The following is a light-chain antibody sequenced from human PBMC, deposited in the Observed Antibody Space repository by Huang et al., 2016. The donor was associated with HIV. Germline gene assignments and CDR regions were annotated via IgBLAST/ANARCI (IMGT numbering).Light chain of an antibody. CDR2: WAS. Sequence: DIVMTQSPGSLTVSLGERASINCTSIQPLVSTANNKSYLAWYQQKPRQPPKALIYWASNREYGVPERFSGSGSGTDFTLTISSLQAEDVALYYCQQYYSASITFGQGTRVEIK. CDR3: QQYYSASIT. V-gene: IGKV4-1*01. J-gene: IGKJ5*01. CDR1: QPLVSTANNKSY.